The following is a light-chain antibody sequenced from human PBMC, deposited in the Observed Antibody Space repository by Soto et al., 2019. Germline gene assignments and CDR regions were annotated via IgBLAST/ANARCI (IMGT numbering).Light chain of an antibody. CDR1: TGPVTSGHW. J-gene: IGLJ2*01. Sequence: QAVVTQEPSLTVSPVGTVTLTCYSSTGPVTSGHWPYWLQQKPGQAPRTLIYDTSKKHSWTPARFSGSLLGGKAALTLSGAQPEDEADYYCFLSYSGARPVVFGGGTKLTVL. CDR3: FLSYSGARPVV. CDR2: DTS. V-gene: IGLV7-46*01.